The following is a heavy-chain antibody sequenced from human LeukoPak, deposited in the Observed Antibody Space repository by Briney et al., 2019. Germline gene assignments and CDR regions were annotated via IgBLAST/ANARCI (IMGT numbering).Heavy chain of an antibody. J-gene: IGHJ5*02. Sequence: PGGSLRLSCAVSGFTFSDHFLDWVRQAPGKGLEWVGRSRNKAKSYTTEYAASVKGRFTISRDDSKNSLYLQMNSLKTDDTAVYYCARWAGSQWLVRGWFDPWGQGTLVTVSS. CDR1: GFTFSDHF. CDR3: ARWAGSQWLVRGWFDP. D-gene: IGHD6-19*01. CDR2: SRNKAKSYTT. V-gene: IGHV3-72*01.